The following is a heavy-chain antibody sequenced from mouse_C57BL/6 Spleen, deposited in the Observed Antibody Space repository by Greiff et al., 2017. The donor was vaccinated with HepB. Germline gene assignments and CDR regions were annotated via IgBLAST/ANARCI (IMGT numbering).Heavy chain of an antibody. CDR2: IRSKSNNYAT. J-gene: IGHJ2*01. V-gene: IGHV10-1*01. Sequence: EVQRVESGGGLVQPKGSLKLSCAASGFSFNTYAMNWVRQAPGKGLEWVARIRSKSNNYATYYADSVKDRFTISRDDSESMLYLQMNNLKTEDTAMYYCVGGGPYFDYWGQGTTLTVSS. CDR1: GFSFNTYA. CDR3: VGGGPYFDY.